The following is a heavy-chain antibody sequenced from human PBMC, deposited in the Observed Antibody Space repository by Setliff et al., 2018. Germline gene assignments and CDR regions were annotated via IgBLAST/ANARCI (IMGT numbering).Heavy chain of an antibody. J-gene: IGHJ4*02. V-gene: IGHV1-3*01. CDR2: INAGNGNT. CDR1: GYTFTSYA. CDR3: ARAITSKYYFEY. D-gene: IGHD3-16*01. Sequence: ASVKVSCKASGYTFTSYAMHWVRQAPGQRLEWMGWINAGNGNTKYSQKFQGRVTITRDTSASTAYMELSSLRSEDTAVYYCARAITSKYYFEYWGQGTLVTVSS.